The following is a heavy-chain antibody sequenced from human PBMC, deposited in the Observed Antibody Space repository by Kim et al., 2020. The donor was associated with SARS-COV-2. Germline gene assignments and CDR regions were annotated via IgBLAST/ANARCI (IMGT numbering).Heavy chain of an antibody. J-gene: IGHJ4*02. CDR3: ARGAGDDSTPVYFDY. CDR2: INHSGST. D-gene: IGHD3-22*01. V-gene: IGHV4-34*01. CDR1: GGSFSGYY. Sequence: SETLSLTCAVYGGSFSGYYWSWIRQPPGKGLEWIGEINHSGSTNYNPSLKSRVTISVDTSKNQFSLKLSSVTAADTAVYYCARGAGDDSTPVYFDYWGQGTLVTVSS.